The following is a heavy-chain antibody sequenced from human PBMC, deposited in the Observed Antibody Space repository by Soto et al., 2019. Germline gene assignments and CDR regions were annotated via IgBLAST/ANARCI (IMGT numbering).Heavy chain of an antibody. D-gene: IGHD2-21*01. CDR2: IYYSGST. CDR3: AREAGDSPSTPHFDY. V-gene: IGHV4-31*03. CDR1: GGSISSGGYY. Sequence: SETLSLTCTVSGGSISSGGYYWSWIRQHPGKGLEWIGYIYYSGSTYYNPSLKSRVTISVDTSKNQFSLKLSSVTAADTAVYYCAREAGDSPSTPHFDYWGQGTLVTVSS. J-gene: IGHJ4*02.